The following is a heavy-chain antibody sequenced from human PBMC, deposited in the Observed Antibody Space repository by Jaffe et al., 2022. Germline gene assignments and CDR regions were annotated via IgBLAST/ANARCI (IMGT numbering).Heavy chain of an antibody. CDR3: ARDRYGDYDAEYFQH. Sequence: EVQLVESGGGLVKPGGSLRLSCAASGFTFSSYSMNWVRQAPGKGLEWVSSISSSSSYIYYADSVKGRFTISRDNAKNSLYLQMNSLRAEDTAVYYCARDRYGDYDAEYFQHWGQGTLVTVSS. J-gene: IGHJ1*01. D-gene: IGHD4-17*01. V-gene: IGHV3-21*01. CDR1: GFTFSSYS. CDR2: ISSSSSYI.